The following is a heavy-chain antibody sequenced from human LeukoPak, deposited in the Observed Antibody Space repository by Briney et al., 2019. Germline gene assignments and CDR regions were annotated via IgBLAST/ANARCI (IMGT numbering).Heavy chain of an antibody. CDR2: INDSGGNT. Sequence: PGGSLRLSCAASGFTFSSYPMSWLRQAPGKGLEWVSSINDSGGNTYNADSVKGRFTISRDNSKNTLYLQMNSLRAEDTAVYYCAKETRVAGWYSDYWGQGTLVAVSS. CDR1: GFTFSSYP. D-gene: IGHD6-19*01. J-gene: IGHJ4*02. CDR3: AKETRVAGWYSDY. V-gene: IGHV3-23*01.